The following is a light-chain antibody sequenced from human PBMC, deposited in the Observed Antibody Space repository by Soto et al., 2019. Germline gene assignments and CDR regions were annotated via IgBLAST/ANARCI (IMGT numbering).Light chain of an antibody. CDR2: AAS. J-gene: IGKJ1*01. Sequence: DIQVTQYPSSLSASVGDRVTITCRASQGIKNYLAWYQQKPGQAPKLLLNAASSLQSGVPSRFSGSGSGTEFTLTISSLQPADFATYYCQHYKMYSPWTFGQGTKVDIK. CDR3: QHYKMYSPWT. CDR1: QGIKNY. V-gene: IGKV1-16*01.